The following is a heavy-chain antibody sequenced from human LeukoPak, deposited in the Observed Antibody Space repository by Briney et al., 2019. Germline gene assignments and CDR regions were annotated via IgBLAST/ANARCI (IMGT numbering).Heavy chain of an antibody. CDR2: ISGSGGST. CDR3: AKTLGYYYDSSGYYPDY. CDR1: GFTFSSYA. V-gene: IGHV3-23*01. J-gene: IGHJ4*02. Sequence: GGSLRLSCAASGFTFSSYAMSWVRQAPGEGLEWVSAISGSGGSTYYADSAKGGFTISRDNSKNTLYLQMNSLRPEDTAVYHCAKTLGYYYDSSGYYPDYWGQGTLVTVSS. D-gene: IGHD3-22*01.